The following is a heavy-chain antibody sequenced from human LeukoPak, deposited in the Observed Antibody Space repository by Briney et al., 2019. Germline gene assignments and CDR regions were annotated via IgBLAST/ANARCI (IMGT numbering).Heavy chain of an antibody. D-gene: IGHD6-13*01. Sequence: GESLRLSCAAYGFTFDDYAMHWVRQAPGRGLEWVSLISGDGGSTYYADSVKGRFTISRDNSKNSLYLQMNSLRTEDTALYYCAKDKTAAAGDNFDYWGQGTLVTVSS. J-gene: IGHJ4*02. CDR1: GFTFDDYA. CDR3: AKDKTAAAGDNFDY. V-gene: IGHV3-43*02. CDR2: ISGDGGST.